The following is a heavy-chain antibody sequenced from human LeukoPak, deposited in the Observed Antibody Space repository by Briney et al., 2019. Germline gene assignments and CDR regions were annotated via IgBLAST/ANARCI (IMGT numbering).Heavy chain of an antibody. D-gene: IGHD4-17*01. J-gene: IGHJ4*02. Sequence: GASVKVSCKASRFTSDVINWVRQAPGQRLEWMGWINAANGNTKYSQKFPGRVTITRDTSASTAYMELSSLRSEDTAVYYCATTTVTTELFDYWGQGTLVTVSS. V-gene: IGHV1-3*01. CDR1: RFTSDV. CDR2: INAANGNT. CDR3: ATTTVTTELFDY.